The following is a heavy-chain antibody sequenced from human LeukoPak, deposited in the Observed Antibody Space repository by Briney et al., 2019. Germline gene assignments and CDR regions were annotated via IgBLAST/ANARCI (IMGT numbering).Heavy chain of an antibody. CDR3: TRERTLTSCYDY. CDR2: INPNSGGT. Sequence: ASVKVSCKASGYTFTGYYMHWVRQTPGQGLEWMGWINPNSGGTNYAQKFQGRVTMTRDTSISTAYMELSRLRSDDTAVYYCTRERTLTSCYDYWGQGTLVTVSS. D-gene: IGHD2-15*01. J-gene: IGHJ4*02. CDR1: GYTFTGYY. V-gene: IGHV1-2*02.